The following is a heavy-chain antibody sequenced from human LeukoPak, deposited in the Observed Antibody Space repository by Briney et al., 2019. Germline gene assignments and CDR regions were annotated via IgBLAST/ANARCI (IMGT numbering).Heavy chain of an antibody. CDR3: AKDRYSGTYSPGDY. D-gene: IGHD1-26*01. J-gene: IGHJ4*02. Sequence: AGGSLRLSCVASGFSLSNFQMYWVRQAPGKGLEWVSIISLDGSTEFYADSVKGRFAISRDNSKNTLYLQMNSLRAEDTAMYYCAKDRYSGTYSPGDYWGQGTLVTVSS. V-gene: IGHV3-30*09. CDR2: ISLDGSTE. CDR1: GFSLSNFQ.